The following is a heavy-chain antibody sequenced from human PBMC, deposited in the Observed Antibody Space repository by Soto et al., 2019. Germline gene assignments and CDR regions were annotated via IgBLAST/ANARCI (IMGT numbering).Heavy chain of an antibody. J-gene: IGHJ3*02. CDR2: INPKNGGT. V-gene: IGHV1-2*04. Sequence: ASVKVSCKASAYTFIDYYVHWMRQAPGQGLEWIGWINPKNGGTKFAQKFQGWGTMTRDTSISTAYMELSRLRSDDTAIYHCARDLREGYYDIWGQGTVVTVS. CDR1: AYTFIDYY. D-gene: IGHD1-26*01. CDR3: ARDLREGYYDI.